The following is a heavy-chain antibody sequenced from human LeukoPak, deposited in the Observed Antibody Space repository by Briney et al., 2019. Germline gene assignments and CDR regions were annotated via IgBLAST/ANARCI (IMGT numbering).Heavy chain of an antibody. J-gene: IGHJ4*02. D-gene: IGHD5-18*01. V-gene: IGHV3-7*04. CDR3: ARGYTCGF. CDR2: IKEDGSEK. CDR1: GFTFSTYN. Sequence: GGSLRLSCAASGFTFSTYNMNWVRHAPGKGLEWVANIKEDGSEKNYADSVKGRFTISRDNAKNSLYLQMNSLRAEDTAVYYCARGYTCGFWGQGTLVIVSS.